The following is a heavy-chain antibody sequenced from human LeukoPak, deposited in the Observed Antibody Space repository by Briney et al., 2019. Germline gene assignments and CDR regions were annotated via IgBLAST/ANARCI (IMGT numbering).Heavy chain of an antibody. J-gene: IGHJ6*02. CDR1: GYSFTTYR. V-gene: IGHV5-51*01. Sequence: GESLKISCKASGYSFTTYRIAWVRQMPGKGLEWMGIIYPGDSDIRYSPSLQGQVTISADKSISTAYLQWSALKASDTAMYYCARSFGLDVWGQGTAVTVSS. CDR3: ARSFGLDV. CDR2: IYPGDSDI.